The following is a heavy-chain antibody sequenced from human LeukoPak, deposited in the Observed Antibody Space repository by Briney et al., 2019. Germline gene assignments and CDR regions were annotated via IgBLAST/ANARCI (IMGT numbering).Heavy chain of an antibody. D-gene: IGHD4-23*01. CDR3: ARDFEFGGNSVGYFDY. CDR1: GYTFTSYY. V-gene: IGHV1-46*01. CDR2: INPSGGST. J-gene: IGHJ4*02. Sequence: GASVKVSCKASGYTFTSYYMHWVRQAPGQGLEWMGIINPSGGSTSYAQKFQGRVTMTRDMSTSTVYMELSSLRSEDTAVYYCARDFEFGGNSVGYFDYWGQGTLVTVSS.